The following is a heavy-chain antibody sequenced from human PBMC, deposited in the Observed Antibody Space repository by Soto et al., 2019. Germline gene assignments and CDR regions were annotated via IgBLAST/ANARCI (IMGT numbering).Heavy chain of an antibody. D-gene: IGHD3-22*01. J-gene: IGHJ6*02. V-gene: IGHV1-3*01. CDR1: GSTFTSYG. Sequence: QIQLMKSGAEVTKPGASVKDSCKASGSTFTSYGIHWVRQAPGQRLEWTGWINDGNGNTKYSEKFQGRVTITRDTSASTDYLELRSLRSEDTAVYYCARDSHDTSAYYHHSYYGMDVWGHGTKVTVSS. CDR3: ARDSHDTSAYYHHSYYGMDV. CDR2: INDGNGNT.